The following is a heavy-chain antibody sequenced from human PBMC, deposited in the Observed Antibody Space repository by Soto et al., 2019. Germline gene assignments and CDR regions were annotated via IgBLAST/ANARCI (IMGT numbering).Heavy chain of an antibody. CDR3: ARSDYYDSSAYYY. Sequence: GESLKISCKGSGYSFTSSWIGWVRQMPGKGLEWMGIIYPGDSDTRYSPSFQGQVTISADKSISTAYLQWSSLKASDSAMYYCARSDYYDSSAYYYWGQGTLVTVSS. J-gene: IGHJ4*02. CDR2: IYPGDSDT. V-gene: IGHV5-51*01. D-gene: IGHD3-22*01. CDR1: GYSFTSSW.